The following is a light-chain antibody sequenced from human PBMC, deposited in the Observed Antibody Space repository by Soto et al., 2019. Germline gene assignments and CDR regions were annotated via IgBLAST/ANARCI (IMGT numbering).Light chain of an antibody. CDR1: SSDVGSYNL. Sequence: QSALTQPASVSGSPGQWITISCTGTSSDVGSYNLVSWFQQHPGKAPKLMIYEGSKRPSGVSNRFSGSKSGNTASLTISGLQAEDEADYYCWSYAGSDTYVFGTGTKLTVL. J-gene: IGLJ1*01. CDR3: WSYAGSDTYV. V-gene: IGLV2-23*01. CDR2: EGS.